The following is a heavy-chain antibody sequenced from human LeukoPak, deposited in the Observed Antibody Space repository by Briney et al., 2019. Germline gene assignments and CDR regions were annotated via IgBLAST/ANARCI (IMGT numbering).Heavy chain of an antibody. CDR2: INSNGDDT. Sequence: GGSLRLSCAASGFTFSHYSMHWVRQAPGKGLEYVSAINSNGDDTYYANSVKGRFTISRDNSKNTLYLQLNSLRVEDTAVYYCAKNRGAGSHYYYHMNVWGKGTTVTVSS. CDR3: AKNRGAGSHYYYHMNV. V-gene: IGHV3-64*01. J-gene: IGHJ6*03. D-gene: IGHD1-26*01. CDR1: GFTFSHYS.